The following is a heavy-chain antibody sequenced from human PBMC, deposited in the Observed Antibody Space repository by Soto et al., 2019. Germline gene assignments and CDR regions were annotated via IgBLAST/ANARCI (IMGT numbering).Heavy chain of an antibody. CDR2: INHSGST. D-gene: IGHD2-2*01. CDR1: GGSFSGYY. V-gene: IGHV4-34*01. CDR3: ARGGAPDIVVEPAATDHYYYYMDG. Sequence: SETLSLTCAVYGGSFSGYYWSWLRQPPGKGLEWIGDINHSGSTNYNPSLKSRVTISVDTSKNQFSLKLSSVTAADTDVYYCARGGAPDIVVEPAATDHYYYYMDGWGKGTTVTVSS. J-gene: IGHJ6*03.